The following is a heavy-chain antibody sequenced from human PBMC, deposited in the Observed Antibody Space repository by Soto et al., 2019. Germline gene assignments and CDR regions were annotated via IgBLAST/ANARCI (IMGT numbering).Heavy chain of an antibody. D-gene: IGHD2-21*01. CDR1: GVSISTGQYY. V-gene: IGHV4-30-4*01. J-gene: IGHJ3*02. Sequence: QVQLQESGPGLVKPSQTLSLTCSVSGVSISTGQYYWSWIRQSPGGGLQWIGYISYTGSTYYNPALKSRVSNSADTTKIRFSLTLVNVTAADTAVYFCARDNGDGYNEGAFDIWGQGTMVTVSS. CDR2: ISYTGST. CDR3: ARDNGDGYNEGAFDI.